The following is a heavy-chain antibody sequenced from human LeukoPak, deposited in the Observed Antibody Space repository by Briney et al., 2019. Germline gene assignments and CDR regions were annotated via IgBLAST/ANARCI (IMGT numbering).Heavy chain of an antibody. CDR2: ISSSSSYT. J-gene: IGHJ4*02. Sequence: LSLTCAVYGGSFSGYYWSWIRQPPGKGLEWVSYISSSSSYTNYADSVKGRFTISRDNAKNSLYLQMNSLRAEDTAVYYCARQYNYDSRAFDYWGQGTLVTVSS. D-gene: IGHD5-18*01. CDR3: ARQYNYDSRAFDY. V-gene: IGHV3-11*03. CDR1: GGSFSGYY.